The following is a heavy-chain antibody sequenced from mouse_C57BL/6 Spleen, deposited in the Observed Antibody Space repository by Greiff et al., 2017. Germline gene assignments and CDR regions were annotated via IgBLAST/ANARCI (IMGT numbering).Heavy chain of an antibody. J-gene: IGHJ4*01. Sequence: QVQLKESGPGILQSSQTLSLTCSFSGFSLSTSGMGVSWIRQPSGKGLEWLAHIYWDDDKRYNQSLKSRLTISKDTSRNQVFLKITSVDTADTATYYCARRDDGYFYYAMDYWGQGTSVTVSS. V-gene: IGHV8-12*01. D-gene: IGHD2-3*01. CDR2: IYWDDDK. CDR1: GFSLSTSGMG. CDR3: ARRDDGYFYYAMDY.